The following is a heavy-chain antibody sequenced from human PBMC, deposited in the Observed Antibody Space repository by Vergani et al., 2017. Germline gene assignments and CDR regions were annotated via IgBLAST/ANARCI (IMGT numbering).Heavy chain of an antibody. CDR1: GYTFTGYY. CDR2: INPNSGGP. CDR3: ARAGCSSTNCLAYHFYGMDV. J-gene: IGHJ6*02. Sequence: QVQLVQSGAEVKKPGASVKVSCKDSGYTFTGYYMHWVRQAPGQGLEWMGLINPNSGGPNYAQKFQGRVTMTRDTSITTAYMELSRLRSDDTAVYYCARAGCSSTNCLAYHFYGMDVWGQGTTVTVSS. V-gene: IGHV1-2*02. D-gene: IGHD2-2*01.